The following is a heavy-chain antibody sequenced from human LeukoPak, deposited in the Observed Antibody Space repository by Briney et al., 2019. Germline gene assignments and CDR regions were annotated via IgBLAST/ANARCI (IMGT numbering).Heavy chain of an antibody. J-gene: IGHJ4*02. Sequence: PGGSLRLSCAVSGFTFSSYWMHWVRQAPEKGLVWVSRVNSDGSSTTYADSVKGRFTISRDNSKNSLYLQMNSLRTEDTALYYCAKDIPRLSSGWSITGDYWGQGTLVTVSS. CDR2: VNSDGSST. D-gene: IGHD6-19*01. V-gene: IGHV3-74*01. CDR3: AKDIPRLSSGWSITGDY. CDR1: GFTFSSYW.